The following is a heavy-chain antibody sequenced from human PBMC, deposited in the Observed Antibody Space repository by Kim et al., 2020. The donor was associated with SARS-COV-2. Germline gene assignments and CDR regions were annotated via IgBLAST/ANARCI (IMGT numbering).Heavy chain of an antibody. CDR1: GYTFINYH. CDR2: INPSGATT. Sequence: ASVKVSCKASGYTFINYHMHWVRQAPGQGLEWMGIINPSGATTSYAQNFQGRVTVTRDTSTSTVYMELSSLRSEDTAVYYCARLALVGGLDVWGQRTTVTVSS. D-gene: IGHD2-8*02. V-gene: IGHV1-46*01. J-gene: IGHJ6*02. CDR3: ARLALVGGLDV.